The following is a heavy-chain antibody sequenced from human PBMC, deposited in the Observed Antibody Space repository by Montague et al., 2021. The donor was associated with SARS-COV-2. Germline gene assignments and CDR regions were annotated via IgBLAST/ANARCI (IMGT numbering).Heavy chain of an antibody. J-gene: IGHJ4*02. V-gene: IGHV4-59*08. CDR2: LYYSGIT. Sequence: SETLSLTCTVAGGSINAYYWTWIRQPPGKGLDWIGFLYYSGITNYNPSLKSRVTMSLDTSKTQFSLSLSPVTAADTAVYYCAGGGTRDIVLVPSALDYWGRGIPVTVSS. CDR1: GGSINAYY. D-gene: IGHD2-15*01. CDR3: AGGGTRDIVLVPSALDY.